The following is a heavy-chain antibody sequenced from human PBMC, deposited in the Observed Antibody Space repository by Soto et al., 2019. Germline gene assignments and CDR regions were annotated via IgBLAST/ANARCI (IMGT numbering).Heavy chain of an antibody. V-gene: IGHV2-26*01. CDR3: ARRHLAVAVSPWFDP. D-gene: IGHD6-19*01. CDR2: IDSSGEK. J-gene: IGHJ5*02. CDR1: GLSITDSEMG. Sequence: QVTLKESGPVLVKPTEPLTLRCTVSGLSITDSEMGVSWIRQPPGQPLEWLAHIDSSGEKSYRTFLKSRLAISKDTSKIQIVLTMTNMAPADTATYYCARRHLAVAVSPWFDPWGQGIPVTVSS.